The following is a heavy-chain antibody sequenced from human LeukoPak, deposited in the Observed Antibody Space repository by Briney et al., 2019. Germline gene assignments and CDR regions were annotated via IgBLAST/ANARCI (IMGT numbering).Heavy chain of an antibody. Sequence: GGSLRLSCAASGFTFSSYSMNWVRKAPGKGLEWVSSISSSSSYIYYADSVKGRFTISRDNAKNSLYLQMNSLRAEDTAVYYCARGAIGYSGTGAFDIWGQGTMVTVSS. D-gene: IGHD5-12*01. CDR1: GFTFSSYS. CDR3: ARGAIGYSGTGAFDI. J-gene: IGHJ3*02. CDR2: ISSSSSYI. V-gene: IGHV3-21*01.